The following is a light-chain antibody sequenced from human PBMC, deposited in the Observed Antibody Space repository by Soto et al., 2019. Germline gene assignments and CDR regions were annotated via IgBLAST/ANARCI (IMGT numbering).Light chain of an antibody. V-gene: IGKV3D-11*03. J-gene: IGKJ1*01. CDR3: HQRQSWPRT. CDR1: QYINTR. Sequence: EIVLTQSPATLSSFPGDRVTLSCRASQYINTRLAWYQHRPGQAPRLLIYQTSLRAAGIPARFSASGSGTDFTLTISDVQPEYFALYYCHQRQSWPRTVGQGTKVDI. CDR2: QTS.